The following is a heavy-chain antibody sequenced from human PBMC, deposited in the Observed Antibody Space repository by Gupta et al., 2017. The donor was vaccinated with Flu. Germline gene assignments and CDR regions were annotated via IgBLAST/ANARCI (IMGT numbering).Heavy chain of an antibody. D-gene: IGHD3-3*01. Sequence: YWMHWVRQAPGKGLVWVSRINSDGSSTSYADSVKGRFTISRDNAKNTLYLQMNSLRAEDTAVYYCARDHREYDFWSGYHDYWGQGTLVTVSS. J-gene: IGHJ4*02. CDR1: YW. CDR3: ARDHREYDFWSGYHDY. CDR2: INSDGSST. V-gene: IGHV3-74*01.